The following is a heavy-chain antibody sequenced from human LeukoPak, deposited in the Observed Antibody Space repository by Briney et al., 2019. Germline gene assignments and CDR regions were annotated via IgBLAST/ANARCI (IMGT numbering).Heavy chain of an antibody. V-gene: IGHV4-39*07. CDR1: GGSLSSSSYY. J-gene: IGHJ4*02. Sequence: SETLSLTCTVSGGSLSSSSYYWGWIRQPPGKGLEWIGSIYYSGSTYYNPSLKSRVTISVDTSKNQFSLRLSSVTAADTAVYYCASDASGSSNYFDYWGQGTLVTVSS. CDR2: IYYSGST. D-gene: IGHD3-10*01. CDR3: ASDASGSSNYFDY.